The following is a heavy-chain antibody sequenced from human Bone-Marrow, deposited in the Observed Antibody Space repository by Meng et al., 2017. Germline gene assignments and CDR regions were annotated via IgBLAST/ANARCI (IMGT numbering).Heavy chain of an antibody. J-gene: IGHJ4*02. CDR1: GYIFTSYW. V-gene: IGHV5-51*01. CDR2: IYPGDSDT. Sequence: GESLKISCDGSGYIFTSYWIGGVRQMPGKGLGWMWIIYPGDSDTRYSASFQGQVTISADKSISTAYLQWSSLKASDTAMYYCARGRTYYYDSRGYYYYPDFDYWGQGTLVTVSS. CDR3: ARGRTYYYDSRGYYYYPDFDY. D-gene: IGHD3-22*01.